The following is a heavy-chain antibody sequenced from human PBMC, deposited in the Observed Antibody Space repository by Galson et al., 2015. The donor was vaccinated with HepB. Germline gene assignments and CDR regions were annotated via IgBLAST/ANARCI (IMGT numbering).Heavy chain of an antibody. D-gene: IGHD4-23*01. CDR1: GFSSNDHY. J-gene: IGHJ4*02. V-gene: IGHV3-72*01. Sequence: SLRLSCAASGFSSNDHYVDWVRQAPGKGLEWVGRSRNRARGYSTAYAVSVRGRFTVSRDDSKNSVFLQMNRLRSEDTAVYYCARSEVTTVVTDFDSWGQGTLVTVSP. CDR3: ARSEVTTVVTDFDS. CDR2: SRNRARGYST.